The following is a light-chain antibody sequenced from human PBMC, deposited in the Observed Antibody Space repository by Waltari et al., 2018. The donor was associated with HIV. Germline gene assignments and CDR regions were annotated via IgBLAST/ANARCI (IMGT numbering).Light chain of an antibody. V-gene: IGLV1-51*01. Sequence: QSVLTQPPSVSAAPGQTVTISCSRTSSNIGNNYVSWYQQVPGTAPKLLIYDNNKRPSGIPDRFSGSKSGTSATLGITGLQTGDEADYYCGTWDSRLSVVVFGGGTKLTVL. CDR3: GTWDSRLSVVV. CDR1: SSNIGNNY. J-gene: IGLJ2*01. CDR2: DNN.